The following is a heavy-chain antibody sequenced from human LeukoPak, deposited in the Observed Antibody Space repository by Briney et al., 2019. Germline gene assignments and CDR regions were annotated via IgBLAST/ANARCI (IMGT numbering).Heavy chain of an antibody. V-gene: IGHV4-59*08. Sequence: SETLSLTCTVSGGSISSHYWSWIRQPPGKGLEWIGYIYYSGSTNYNPSLKSRVTIPVDTSKNQFSLKLSSVTAADTAVYYCARRLRYSSSWEDWFDPWGQGTLVTVSS. CDR3: ARRLRYSSSWEDWFDP. CDR2: IYYSGST. CDR1: GGSISSHY. J-gene: IGHJ5*02. D-gene: IGHD6-13*01.